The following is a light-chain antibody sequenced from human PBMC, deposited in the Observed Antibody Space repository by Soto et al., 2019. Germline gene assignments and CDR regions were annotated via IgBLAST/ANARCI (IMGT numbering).Light chain of an antibody. CDR3: QQLNSYAALT. CDR1: QSISSW. Sequence: IQMTHSPSALSASVGDRVTITCRASQSISSWLAWYQQKPGKAPKILIYDDSSLESGGPSGISGSGSGTEFTLTISSLQAEDFATYYCQQLNSYAALTFGGGTKVDTK. J-gene: IGKJ4*01. V-gene: IGKV1-5*01. CDR2: DDS.